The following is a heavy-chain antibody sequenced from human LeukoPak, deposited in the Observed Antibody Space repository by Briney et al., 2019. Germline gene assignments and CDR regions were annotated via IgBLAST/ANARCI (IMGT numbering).Heavy chain of an antibody. V-gene: IGHV3-30*02. Sequence: GGSLRLSCAASGFTFSSYGMHWVRQAPGKGLEWVAFIRSDGYHTYYTDSVKGRFIITRDNFKNTLYLQMNSLRLEDMAVYYCAKPSGSGVDYWGRGTRVTVSS. CDR1: GFTFSSYG. J-gene: IGHJ4*02. CDR3: AKPSGSGVDY. CDR2: IRSDGYHT. D-gene: IGHD1-26*01.